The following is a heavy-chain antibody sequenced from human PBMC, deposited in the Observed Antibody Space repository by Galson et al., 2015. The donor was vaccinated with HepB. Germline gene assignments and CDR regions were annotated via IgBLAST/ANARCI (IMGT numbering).Heavy chain of an antibody. CDR1: GGSISSYY. CDR3: ARGLDTAMVRGPFDY. CDR2: IYYSGST. V-gene: IGHV4-59*01. J-gene: IGHJ4*02. Sequence: SETLSLTCTVSGGSISSYYWSWIRQPPGKGLEWIGYIYYSGSTNYNPSLKSRVTISVDTSKNQFSLKLSSMTAADTAVYYCARGLDTAMVRGPFDYWGQGTLVTVSS. D-gene: IGHD5-18*01.